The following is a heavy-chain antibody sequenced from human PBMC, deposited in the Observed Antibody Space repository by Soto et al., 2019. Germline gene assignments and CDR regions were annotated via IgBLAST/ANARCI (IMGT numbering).Heavy chain of an antibody. CDR3: AREDDYGYRYINYGLDV. J-gene: IGHJ6*02. Sequence: QAQLVESVGGVVQPGRSLRLSCAASGFTFNIYALHWVRQAPGKGLEWVAVISFDGTKKYYSDSVKGRFTISRDNLKNTLCLQMNNLRVEDAALYFCAREDDYGYRYINYGLDVWGQGTTVTVSS. D-gene: IGHD4-17*01. CDR1: GFTFNIYA. V-gene: IGHV3-30-3*01. CDR2: ISFDGTKK.